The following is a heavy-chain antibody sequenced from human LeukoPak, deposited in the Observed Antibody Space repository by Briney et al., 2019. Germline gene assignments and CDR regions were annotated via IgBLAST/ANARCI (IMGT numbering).Heavy chain of an antibody. J-gene: IGHJ4*02. CDR1: GYTFTTYA. Sequence: ASVKVSCKASGYTFTTYAISWVRQAPGQGLEWMGWISAYYGNTTYAQKFQGRVTMTTDTSTSTAYMELRSLRSDDTAVYYCARAWEEQMRVFDYWGQGTLVTVSS. D-gene: IGHD1-26*01. CDR3: ARAWEEQMRVFDY. CDR2: ISAYYGNT. V-gene: IGHV1-18*01.